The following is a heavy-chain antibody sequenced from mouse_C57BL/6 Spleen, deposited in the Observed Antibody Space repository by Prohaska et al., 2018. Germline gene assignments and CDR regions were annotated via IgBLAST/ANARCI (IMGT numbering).Heavy chain of an antibody. CDR1: GFTFSGFW. Sequence: EVQLLETGGGLVQPGRSRGLSCEGSGFTFSGFWMSWVRQTPGKTLEWIGDINSDGSAINYAPSIKDRFTIFRDNDKSTLYLQMSNVRSEDTATYFCMRYGGNYWYFDVWGTGTTVTVSS. J-gene: IGHJ1*03. D-gene: IGHD1-1*02. V-gene: IGHV11-2*01. CDR3: MRYGGNYWYFDV. CDR2: INSDGSAI.